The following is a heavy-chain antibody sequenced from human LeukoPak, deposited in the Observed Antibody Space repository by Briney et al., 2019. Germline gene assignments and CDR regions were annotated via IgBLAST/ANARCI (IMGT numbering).Heavy chain of an antibody. D-gene: IGHD3-22*01. Sequence: PSQTLSLTCTVSGGSISSSSYYWGWIRQPPGKGLEWIGSIYYSGSTYYNPSLKSRVTISVDTSKNQFSLKLSSVTAADTAVYYCARMWLRAFDIWGQGTMVTVSS. CDR3: ARMWLRAFDI. J-gene: IGHJ3*02. CDR2: IYYSGST. V-gene: IGHV4-39*01. CDR1: GGSISSSSYY.